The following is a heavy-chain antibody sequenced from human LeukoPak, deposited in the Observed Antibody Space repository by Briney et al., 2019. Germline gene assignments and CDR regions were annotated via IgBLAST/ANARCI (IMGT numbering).Heavy chain of an antibody. D-gene: IGHD5-24*01. CDR3: ASQGDGYSTH. V-gene: IGHV3-64*04. CDR1: GFTFSRYA. CDR2: ISSNGGST. J-gene: IGHJ4*02. Sequence: GGSLRLSCSASGFTFSRYAMHWVRQAPGKGLEYVSAISSNGGSTYYADSVKGRFTVPRDNAKNSLYLQMNSLRAEDTAVYYCASQGDGYSTHWGQGTLVTVSS.